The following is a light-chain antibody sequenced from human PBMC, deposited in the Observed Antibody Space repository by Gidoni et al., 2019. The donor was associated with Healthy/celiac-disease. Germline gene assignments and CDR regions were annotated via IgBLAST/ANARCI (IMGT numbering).Light chain of an antibody. V-gene: IGKV1-9*01. CDR3: QQLNSYPRT. CDR2: AAS. CDR1: QGISSY. J-gene: IGKJ2*01. Sequence: DIQLTQSPSFLSASVGDRVTITCWASQGISSYLAWYQQKPGKAPKLLIYAASTLQSWVPSRFSDSGSGTEFTLTISSLQPEDFATYYCQQLNSYPRTFGQGTKLEIK.